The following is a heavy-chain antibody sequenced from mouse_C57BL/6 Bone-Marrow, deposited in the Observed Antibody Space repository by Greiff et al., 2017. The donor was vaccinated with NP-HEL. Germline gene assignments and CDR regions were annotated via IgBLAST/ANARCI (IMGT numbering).Heavy chain of an antibody. V-gene: IGHV1-47*01. CDR1: GYTFTTYP. CDR2: FHPYNDDT. Sequence: QVQLQQSGAELVKPGASVKMSCKASGYTFTTYPIEWMKQNHGKSLEWIGNFHPYNDDTKYNEKFKGKATLTVEKSSSTVYFELSRLTSDDSAVYYCARSRYYVSSSYWYFDVWGTGTTVTVSS. D-gene: IGHD1-1*01. J-gene: IGHJ1*03. CDR3: ARSRYYVSSSYWYFDV.